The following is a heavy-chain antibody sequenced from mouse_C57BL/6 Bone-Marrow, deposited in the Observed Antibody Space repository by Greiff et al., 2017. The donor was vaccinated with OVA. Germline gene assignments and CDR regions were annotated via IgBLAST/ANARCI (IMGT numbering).Heavy chain of an antibody. CDR1: GYTFTSYW. CDR2: IDPSDSYT. CDR3: AREFHYYGSSYVGFDY. J-gene: IGHJ2*01. Sequence: VQLQQPGAELVMPGASVKLSCKASGYTFTSYWMHWVKQRPGQGLEWIGEIDPSDSYTNYNQKFKGKSTLTVAKSSSTAYMQLSSLTSEDSAVYYCAREFHYYGSSYVGFDYWGQGTTLTVSS. V-gene: IGHV1-69*01. D-gene: IGHD1-1*01.